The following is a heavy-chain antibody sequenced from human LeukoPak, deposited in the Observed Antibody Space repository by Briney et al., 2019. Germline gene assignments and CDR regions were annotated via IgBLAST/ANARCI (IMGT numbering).Heavy chain of an antibody. V-gene: IGHV3-33*01. J-gene: IGHJ6*02. Sequence: GRSLRLSCAASGFTFSSYGMHWVRQAPGKGLEWVAVIWYDGSNKYYADSVKGRFTISRDNSKNTLYLQMNSLRAEDTAVYYCARDFTPRGNEWLPFYYYYGMGVWGQGTTVTVSS. CDR1: GFTFSSYG. CDR3: ARDFTPRGNEWLPFYYYYGMGV. CDR2: IWYDGSNK. D-gene: IGHD3-3*01.